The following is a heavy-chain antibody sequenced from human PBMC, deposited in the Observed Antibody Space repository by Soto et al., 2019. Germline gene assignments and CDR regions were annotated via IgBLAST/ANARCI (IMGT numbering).Heavy chain of an antibody. Sequence: QVQLVQSGAEMKKPGASVKVSCKASGYTFTSYDINWVRQATVQGLEWMGWMNPNSGNTGYAQKFQGRVTMTRNTAISTAYMELSSLRSEDTAVYFCARERSAAGTGWFEPWGQGTLFTVSS. CDR1: GYTFTSYD. D-gene: IGHD6-13*01. J-gene: IGHJ5*02. CDR3: ARERSAAGTGWFEP. V-gene: IGHV1-8*01. CDR2: MNPNSGNT.